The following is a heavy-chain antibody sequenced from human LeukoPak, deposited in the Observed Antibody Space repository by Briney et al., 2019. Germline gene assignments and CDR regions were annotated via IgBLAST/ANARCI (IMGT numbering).Heavy chain of an antibody. CDR1: GYTFTSYA. D-gene: IGHD2-2*01. Sequence: ASVKVSCKASGYTFTSYAMNWVRQAPGQGLERMGWINTNTGNPTYAQGFTGRFVFSLDTSVSTAYLQISSLKAEDTAVYYCAREQYQTGGNWFDPWGQGTLVTVSS. CDR3: AREQYQTGGNWFDP. V-gene: IGHV7-4-1*02. J-gene: IGHJ5*02. CDR2: INTNTGNP.